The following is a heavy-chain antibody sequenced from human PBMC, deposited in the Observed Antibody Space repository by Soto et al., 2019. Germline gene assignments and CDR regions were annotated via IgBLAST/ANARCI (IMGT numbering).Heavy chain of an antibody. Sequence: QVQLVQPGAEVKKPGSSVKVSCKASGGTFSSYAISWVRQAPGQGLEWMGGIIPIVGTANYAQKFQGRVTINADESTSTAYMELSSLRSEDTAVYYCARDKSRDGYNNFDYWGQGTLVTVSS. CDR1: GGTFSSYA. CDR3: ARDKSRDGYNNFDY. CDR2: IIPIVGTA. V-gene: IGHV1-69*01. J-gene: IGHJ4*02. D-gene: IGHD5-12*01.